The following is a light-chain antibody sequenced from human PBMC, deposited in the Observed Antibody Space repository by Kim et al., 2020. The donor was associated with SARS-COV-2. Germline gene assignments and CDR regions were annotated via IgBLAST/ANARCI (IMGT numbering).Light chain of an antibody. CDR2: EVS. J-gene: IGLJ1*01. CDR1: SSDVGGYNY. CDR3: SSYAGSNNV. Sequence: QSALTQPPSASGSPGQSVTISCTGTSSDVGGYNYVSWYQQHPGKARKLMIYEVSKRPSGVPDRFSGSKSGNTASLTVSGLQAEDEADYYCSSYAGSNNVFGTGTKVTVL. V-gene: IGLV2-8*01.